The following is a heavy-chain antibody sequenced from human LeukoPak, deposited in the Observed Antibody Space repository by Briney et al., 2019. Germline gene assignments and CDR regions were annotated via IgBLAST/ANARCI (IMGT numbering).Heavy chain of an antibody. J-gene: IGHJ4*02. CDR3: ASFLGGDRYYFDY. D-gene: IGHD4-17*01. CDR2: IYYSGST. CDR1: GGSISSYY. V-gene: IGHV4-59*08. Sequence: SETLSLTCTVSGGSISSYYWSWIRQPPGKGLEWIGYIYYSGSTNYNPSLKSRVTISVDTSKNQLSLKLSSVTAADTAVYYCASFLGGDRYYFDYWGQGTLVTVSS.